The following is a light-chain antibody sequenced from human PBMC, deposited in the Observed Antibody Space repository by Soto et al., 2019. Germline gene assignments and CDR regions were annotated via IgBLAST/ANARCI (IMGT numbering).Light chain of an antibody. CDR2: SNS. CDR3: AAWDDRLNGYV. V-gene: IGLV1-44*01. J-gene: IGLJ1*01. Sequence: QAVVTQPPSASGTPGQRVTISCSGSSSNIGSNTVNWYQQLPGTAPKLLIYSNSQRPSGLPDRFSGSKSGTSASLALSGLQSEDEADYFCAAWDDRLNGYVFGTGTKVTVL. CDR1: SSNIGSNT.